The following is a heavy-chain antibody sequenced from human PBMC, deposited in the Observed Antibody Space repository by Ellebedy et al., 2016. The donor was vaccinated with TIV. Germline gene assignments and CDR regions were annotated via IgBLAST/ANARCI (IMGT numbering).Heavy chain of an antibody. CDR3: ARGGGSYSDFDY. D-gene: IGHD1-26*01. CDR1: VHTLSDVS. Sequence: AASVKVSCKVSVHTLSDVSLHWVRQAPGRGLEWMGGFDPEEGETVYAQSFQGRVTMTEDTSTDTAYMELSRLRSDDTAVYYCARGGGSYSDFDYWGQGTLVTVSS. J-gene: IGHJ4*02. CDR2: FDPEEGET. V-gene: IGHV1-24*01.